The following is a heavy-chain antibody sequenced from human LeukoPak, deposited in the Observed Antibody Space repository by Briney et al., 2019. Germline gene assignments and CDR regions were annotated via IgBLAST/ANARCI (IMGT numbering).Heavy chain of an antibody. Sequence: ASVKVSCKASGYTFTSYDINWVRQATGQGLEWMGWMNPNSGNTGSAQKFQGRVTMTRDTSISTAYMELSSLRSEDTAVYYCARDIVASRGAFDIWGQGTMVTVSS. CDR3: ARDIVASRGAFDI. CDR2: MNPNSGNT. CDR1: GYTFTSYD. J-gene: IGHJ3*02. V-gene: IGHV1-8*01. D-gene: IGHD5-12*01.